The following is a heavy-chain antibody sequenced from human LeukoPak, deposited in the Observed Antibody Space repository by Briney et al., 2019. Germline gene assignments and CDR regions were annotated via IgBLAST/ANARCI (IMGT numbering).Heavy chain of an antibody. Sequence: PGGSLRLSCAASGFTFSSYGMHWVRQAPGKGLEWVAFIRYDGSNKYYADSVKGRFTISRDNSKNTLYLQMNSLRAEDTAVYYCAKGAQGYCSSTSCYTGPFHWGQGTLVTVSS. CDR2: IRYDGSNK. D-gene: IGHD2-2*02. V-gene: IGHV3-30*02. J-gene: IGHJ4*02. CDR1: GFTFSSYG. CDR3: AKGAQGYCSSTSCYTGPFH.